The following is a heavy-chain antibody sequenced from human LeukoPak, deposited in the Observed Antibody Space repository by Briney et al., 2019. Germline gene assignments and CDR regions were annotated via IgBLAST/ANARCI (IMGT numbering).Heavy chain of an antibody. CDR1: GGTFSSYA. CDR2: IIPIFGTA. CDR3: ATENSGSYRY. D-gene: IGHD3-10*01. J-gene: IGHJ4*02. V-gene: IGHV1-69*05. Sequence: GASAKVSCKASGGTFSSYAISWVRQAPGQGLEWMGGIIPIFGTANYAQKFQGRVTITTDESTSTAYMELSSLRSEDTAVYYCATENSGSYRYWGQGTLVTVSS.